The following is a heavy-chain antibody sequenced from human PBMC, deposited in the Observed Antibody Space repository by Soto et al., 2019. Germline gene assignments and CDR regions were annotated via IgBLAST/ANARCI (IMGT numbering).Heavy chain of an antibody. CDR3: ARTGPRRYYGSGNNLPYFDY. CDR1: GGSISSGGYY. CDR2: IYYSGST. J-gene: IGHJ4*02. V-gene: IGHV4-31*03. D-gene: IGHD3-10*01. Sequence: PSETLSLTCTVSGGSISSGGYYWSWIRQHPGKGLEWIGYIYYSGSTYYNPSLKSRVTISVDTSKNQFSLKLSSVTAADTAVYYCARTGPRRYYGSGNNLPYFDYWGQGTLVTVSS.